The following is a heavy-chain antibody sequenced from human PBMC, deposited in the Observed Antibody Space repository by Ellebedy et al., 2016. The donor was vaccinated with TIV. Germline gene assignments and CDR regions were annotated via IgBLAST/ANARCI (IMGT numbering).Heavy chain of an antibody. J-gene: IGHJ4*02. CDR1: GFTFSNYW. Sequence: PGGSLRLSCAASGFTFSNYWIHWVRQAPGKGLDWVSVIFTSDVTSYTDSVRGRFTISRDTYKNTVNLQMNSLRVEDTAIYYCAVVDFYWGQGTLVTVSS. D-gene: IGHD2-15*01. CDR3: AVVDFY. V-gene: IGHV3-53*01. CDR2: IFTSDVT.